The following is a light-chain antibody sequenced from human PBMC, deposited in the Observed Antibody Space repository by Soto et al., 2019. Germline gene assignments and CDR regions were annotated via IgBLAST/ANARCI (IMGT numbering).Light chain of an antibody. J-gene: IGKJ3*01. CDR1: QSVSDNN. V-gene: IGKV3-20*01. CDR3: QQYGASPIT. Sequence: EIVLTQSPGTLSLSPGERAILSCRASQSVSDNNLAWYQQKPGQAPRLLMYGAFFRVTGVPDRLSGSASGVDFTLTISRLEPEDFAVYFCQQYGASPITFGPGTKVDT. CDR2: GAF.